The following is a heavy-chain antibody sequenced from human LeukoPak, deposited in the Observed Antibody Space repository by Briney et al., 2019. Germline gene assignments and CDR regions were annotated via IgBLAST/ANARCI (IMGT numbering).Heavy chain of an antibody. CDR3: ARDRIGEDYMDV. D-gene: IGHD3-10*01. V-gene: IGHV4-34*01. J-gene: IGHJ6*03. CDR2: INHSGST. Sequence: SETLSLTCAVYGGSFSGYYWSWIRQPPGKGLEWIGEINHSGSTNYNPSLKSRVTISVDTSKNQFSLKLSSVTAADTAVYYCARDRIGEDYMDVWGKGTTVTVSS. CDR1: GGSFSGYY.